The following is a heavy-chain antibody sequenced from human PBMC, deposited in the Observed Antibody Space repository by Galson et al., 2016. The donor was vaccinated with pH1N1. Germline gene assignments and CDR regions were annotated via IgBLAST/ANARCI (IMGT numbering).Heavy chain of an antibody. D-gene: IGHD2-21*02. CDR3: ARAPGYMVTALDN. Sequence: SVKVSCKASGGTFSGFGISWVRQAPGQGLEWMGGIIGMFAKTNYAQKFQGRVTITADELTSTAYMELSSLTSEDTAVYYCARAPGYMVTALDNWGHGTLVTVSS. V-gene: IGHV1-69*13. CDR1: GGTFSGFG. CDR2: IIGMFAKT. J-gene: IGHJ4*01.